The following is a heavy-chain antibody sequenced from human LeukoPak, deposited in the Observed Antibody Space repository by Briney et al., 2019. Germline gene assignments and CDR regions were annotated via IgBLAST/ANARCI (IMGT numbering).Heavy chain of an antibody. CDR3: ARDSDYGDYGYFQH. V-gene: IGHV4-30-2*01. J-gene: IGHJ1*01. D-gene: IGHD4-17*01. CDR2: IYHSGST. CDR1: GGSVSSGSYY. Sequence: SETLSLTCTVSGGSVSSGSYYWSWIRQPPGKGLEWIGYIYHSGSTYYNPSLKSRVTISVDRSKNQFSLKLSSVTAADTAVYYCARDSDYGDYGYFQHWGQGTLVTVSS.